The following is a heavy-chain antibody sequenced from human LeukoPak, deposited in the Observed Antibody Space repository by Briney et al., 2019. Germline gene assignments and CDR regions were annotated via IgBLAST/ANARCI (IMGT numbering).Heavy chain of an antibody. CDR1: GFTFSSYA. Sequence: GGSLRLSCAASGFTFSSYAMSWVRQAPGKGLEWVSAISGSGGSTYYADSVKGRFTISRDNSKNTLYLQMNSLRAEDTAVYYCAKDAHGSGSYYNLFFDYWGQGTLVTVSS. V-gene: IGHV3-23*01. J-gene: IGHJ4*02. CDR3: AKDAHGSGSYYNLFFDY. D-gene: IGHD3-10*01. CDR2: ISGSGGST.